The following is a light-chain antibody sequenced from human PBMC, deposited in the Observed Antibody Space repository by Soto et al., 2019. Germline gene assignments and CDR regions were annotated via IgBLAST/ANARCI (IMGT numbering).Light chain of an antibody. Sequence: EILMTQSQDTLSVSPGERVTLSCRASRTGSKRFDWSPDKPGQAPRLRISGASTGATGFPARFSGSGYGTDFTLTINNLEPEDVAVYFCQQRSTRPLTFGGGTKV. V-gene: IGKV3-11*01. CDR2: GAS. CDR3: QQRSTRPLT. CDR1: RTGSKR. J-gene: IGKJ4*01.